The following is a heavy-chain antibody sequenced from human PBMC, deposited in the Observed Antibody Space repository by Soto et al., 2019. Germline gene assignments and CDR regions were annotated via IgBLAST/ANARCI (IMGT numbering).Heavy chain of an antibody. CDR1: GYIFSNYW. V-gene: IGHV5-51*01. J-gene: IGHJ4*02. CDR2: IYPGDSDT. CDR3: ARRDFYDSSGYPFDY. D-gene: IGHD3-22*01. Sequence: GESLKISCKVSGYIFSNYWIGWVRQMPGKHLEWMGIIYPGDSDTTYSPSFQGRVTLSVDKSISTAYLQWTSLQASGTAMYYCARRDFYDSSGYPFDYWGQGTPVTVSS.